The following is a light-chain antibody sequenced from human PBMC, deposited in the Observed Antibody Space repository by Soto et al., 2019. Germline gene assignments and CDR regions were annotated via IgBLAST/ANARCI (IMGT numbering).Light chain of an antibody. Sequence: EIVMTQSPATLSVSPGERATLSCRASQSVSSSLAWYQQKPGQAPRLLIYGASTRATGFPARFSGSGSGTEFTLTISSLQSEDFAVYYCQQYNNWPPTFGQGTRLEMK. CDR3: QQYNNWPPT. CDR2: GAS. CDR1: QSVSSS. J-gene: IGKJ5*01. V-gene: IGKV3-15*01.